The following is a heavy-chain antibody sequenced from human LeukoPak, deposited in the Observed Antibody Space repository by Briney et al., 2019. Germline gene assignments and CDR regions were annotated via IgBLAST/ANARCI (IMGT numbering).Heavy chain of an antibody. CDR2: ISSSSSTI. D-gene: IGHD3-22*01. V-gene: IGHV3-48*01. J-gene: IGHJ4*02. CDR1: GFTFSSYE. CDR3: ARASYYYDSSGYETEFDY. Sequence: GGSLRLSCAASGFTFSSYEMNWVRQAPGKGLEWVSYISSSSSTIYYADSVKGRFTISRDNAKNSLYLQMNSLRAEDTAVYYCARASYYYDSSGYETEFDYWGQGTLVTVSS.